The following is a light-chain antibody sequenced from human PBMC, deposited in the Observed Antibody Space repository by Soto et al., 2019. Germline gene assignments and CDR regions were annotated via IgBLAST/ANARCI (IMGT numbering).Light chain of an antibody. Sequence: LKQSPGALSLKTGERATLSCRASQSVSSSYLAWYQQKAGQAPRLLIYGASSRATGIPARLSGSGSGTDFTLTISRLAAEDLAVYCWQHYGRPWPFGQGTKAAI. V-gene: IGKV3-20*01. CDR2: GAS. CDR1: QSVSSSY. J-gene: IGKJ1*01. CDR3: QHYGRPWP.